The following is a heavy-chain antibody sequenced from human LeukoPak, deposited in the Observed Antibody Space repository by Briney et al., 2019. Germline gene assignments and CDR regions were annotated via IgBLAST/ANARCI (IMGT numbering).Heavy chain of an antibody. CDR3: ARDHVQYYYGSGSYLPHDY. Sequence: GGSLRLSCAASGFTFSSYSMNWVRQAPGKGLEWVSSISSSSSYIYYADSVKGRFTISRDNAKNSLYLQMNSLRAEDTAVYYCARDHVQYYYGSGSYLPHDYWGQGTLVTVSS. CDR2: ISSSSSYI. V-gene: IGHV3-21*01. D-gene: IGHD3-10*01. J-gene: IGHJ4*02. CDR1: GFTFSSYS.